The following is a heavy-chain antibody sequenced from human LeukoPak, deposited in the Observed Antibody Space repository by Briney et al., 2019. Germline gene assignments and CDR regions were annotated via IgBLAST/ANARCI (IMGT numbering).Heavy chain of an antibody. CDR3: ARITSGLGLFDF. Sequence: GESLKISYKGSGYSFTDYWIVWVRQMPGRGLEWMGIIYPGDSNTRYSPSFKGQVTISADKSISTAYLQWSSLKASDTAMYYCARITSGLGLFDFWGQGTLVTVSS. CDR1: GYSFTDYW. CDR2: IYPGDSNT. V-gene: IGHV5-51*01. D-gene: IGHD6-19*01. J-gene: IGHJ4*02.